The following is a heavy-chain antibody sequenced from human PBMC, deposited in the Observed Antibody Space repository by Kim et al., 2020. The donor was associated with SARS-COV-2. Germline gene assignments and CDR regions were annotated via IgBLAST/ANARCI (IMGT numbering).Heavy chain of an antibody. Sequence: SETLSLTCTVSGGSISSGGYYWSWIRQHPGKGLEWIGYIYYSGSTYYNPSLKSRVTISVDTSKNQFSLKLSSVTAADTAVYYCASSRYCSSTSCYRVDYWGQGTLVTVSS. V-gene: IGHV4-31*03. J-gene: IGHJ4*02. CDR3: ASSRYCSSTSCYRVDY. CDR1: GGSISSGGYY. D-gene: IGHD2-2*01. CDR2: IYYSGST.